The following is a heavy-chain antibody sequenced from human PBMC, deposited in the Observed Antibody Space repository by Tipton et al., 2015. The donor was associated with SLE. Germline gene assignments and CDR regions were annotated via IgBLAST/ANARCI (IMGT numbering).Heavy chain of an antibody. Sequence: GLVKPSETMSLTCSGSGVSISSHYWSWIRQPPGKGLEWIGYIHYSGTTNYNPSLRGRVTMSVDTSKNQFSLKLSSVTAADTAMYYCARSAGYGSSWAHFDYWGQGTLVTVSS. CDR2: IHYSGTT. CDR3: ARSAGYGSSWAHFDY. CDR1: GVSISSHY. V-gene: IGHV4-59*11. J-gene: IGHJ4*02. D-gene: IGHD6-13*01.